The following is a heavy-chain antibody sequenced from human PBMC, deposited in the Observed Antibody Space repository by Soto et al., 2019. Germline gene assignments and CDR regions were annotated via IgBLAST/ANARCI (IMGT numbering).Heavy chain of an antibody. D-gene: IGHD3-9*01. Sequence: GGSLRLSCAASGFAFSTYPMHWVRQAPGQGPERVAVISYDEAKKYYADSVKGRFTISRDNSKNTLYLQMNSLRPEDTAIYYCARDRYQLDTTAYYFLLFFDYWGQGALVTVSS. V-gene: IGHV3-30-3*01. CDR1: GFAFSTYP. CDR2: ISYDEAKK. CDR3: ARDRYQLDTTAYYFLLFFDY. J-gene: IGHJ4*02.